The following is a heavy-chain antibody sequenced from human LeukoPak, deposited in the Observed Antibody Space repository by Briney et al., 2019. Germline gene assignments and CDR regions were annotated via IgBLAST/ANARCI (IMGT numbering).Heavy chain of an antibody. CDR2: IYSGGDT. J-gene: IGHJ4*02. V-gene: IGHV3-66*04. Sequence: GGSLRLSFAASGFTVSTNYMSWVRQAPGKGLEWVSVIYSGGDTHYADSVKGRFTISRDNSKNTLYLQVNSLRAEDTAVYYCARHDGSGSYFFDYWGQGTLVTDSS. D-gene: IGHD1-26*01. CDR1: GFTVSTNY. CDR3: ARHDGSGSYFFDY.